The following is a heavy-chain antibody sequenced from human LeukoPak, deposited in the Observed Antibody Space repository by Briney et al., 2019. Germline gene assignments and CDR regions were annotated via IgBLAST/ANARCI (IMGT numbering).Heavy chain of an antibody. CDR1: GGSLSGYY. J-gene: IGHJ4*02. D-gene: IGHD1-1*01. V-gene: IGHV4-4*08. CDR3: ARRISSWNVYIDK. Sequence: PSETLSLTCTVSGGSLSGYYWSWIRQTPGKGLEWIGYIYSSGTTNYNRSLQSRVIISLDTPKNQFSLRLTSVTAADTAMCFCARRISSWNVYIDKWGQGIQVTVSS. CDR2: IYSSGTT.